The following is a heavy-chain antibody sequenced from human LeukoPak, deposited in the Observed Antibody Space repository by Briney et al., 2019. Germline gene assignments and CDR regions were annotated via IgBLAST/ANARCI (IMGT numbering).Heavy chain of an antibody. Sequence: PSETLSLTCAVYGGSFSGYYWSWIRQPPGKGLEWLGEINHSGSTNYNSSLKSRVTISVDTSKNQFSLKLSSVTAADTAVYYCARKYSSSRHRRYYGMDVWGQGTTVTVSS. CDR1: GGSFSGYY. J-gene: IGHJ6*02. CDR2: INHSGST. CDR3: ARKYSSSRHRRYYGMDV. D-gene: IGHD6-13*01. V-gene: IGHV4-34*01.